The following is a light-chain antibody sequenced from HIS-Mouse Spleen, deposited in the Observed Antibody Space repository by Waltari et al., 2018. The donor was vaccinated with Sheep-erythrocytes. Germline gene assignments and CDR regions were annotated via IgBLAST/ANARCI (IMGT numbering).Light chain of an antibody. Sequence: QSALTQPASASGSPGQSITISCTGPSSDVGSYNLVSWYQQHPGKAPKLMIYEGSKRPSGVSNRFSGSKSGNTASLTISGLQAEDEADYYCCSYAGSSTPWVFGGGTKLTVL. V-gene: IGLV2-23*01. CDR3: CSYAGSSTPWV. CDR2: EGS. J-gene: IGLJ3*02. CDR1: SSDVGSYNL.